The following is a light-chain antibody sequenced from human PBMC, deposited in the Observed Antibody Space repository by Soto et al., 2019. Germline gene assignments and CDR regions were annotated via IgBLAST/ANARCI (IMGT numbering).Light chain of an antibody. V-gene: IGKV3-20*01. CDR1: QSVSSSY. CDR3: QRYGSSPWYT. CDR2: DAS. Sequence: EIVLTQSPGTLSLSPGERATLSCRVSQSVSSSYLAWYQQKPGQAPRLLMYDASSRATGIPDRFSGSGSGTDFTLTISRLEPEDFAVYYCQRYGSSPWYTFGQGTKLEIK. J-gene: IGKJ2*01.